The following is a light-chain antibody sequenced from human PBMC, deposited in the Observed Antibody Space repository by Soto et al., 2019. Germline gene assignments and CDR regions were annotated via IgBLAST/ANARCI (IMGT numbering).Light chain of an antibody. CDR1: SSDIGAYNF. J-gene: IGLJ1*01. Sequence: QSALTQPASVSGSPGQSITISCTGTSSDIGAYNFVSWYQQHPGKAPKPMIYDVSNRPSGVSDRFSGFKPGDTASLTISGLQAEDEADYYCTSYTTSGSYVFGTGTKVTVL. CDR2: DVS. CDR3: TSYTTSGSYV. V-gene: IGLV2-14*01.